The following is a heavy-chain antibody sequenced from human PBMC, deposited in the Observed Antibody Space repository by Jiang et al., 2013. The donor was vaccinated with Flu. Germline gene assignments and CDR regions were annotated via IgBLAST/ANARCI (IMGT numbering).Heavy chain of an antibody. J-gene: IGHJ6*02. CDR2: TYYRSRWYT. CDR1: GDSVSGDSAA. Sequence: TSQTLSLTCAISGDSVSGDSAAWNWIRQSPSRGLEWLGRTYYRSRWYTNYAESVRSRISITADTSNNQFSLHLTSVSPEDTAIYYCVRGPPEIHSGLDVWGQGTTVTVSS. V-gene: IGHV6-1*01. CDR3: VRGPPEIHSGLDV. D-gene: IGHD1-14*01.